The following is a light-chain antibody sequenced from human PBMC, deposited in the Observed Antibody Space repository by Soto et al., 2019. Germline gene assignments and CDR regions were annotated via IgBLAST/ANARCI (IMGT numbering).Light chain of an antibody. CDR1: SSNIGNHY. Sequence: QAVLTQPPSVSAAPGQKVTISCSGSSSNIGNHYVSWYQQLPGTAPKLLIYDNNKRPSGIPDRFSGSKSGTSATLGITGLKTGDEADYYCRPWDSSLSAGVFGTGTKVTV. CDR2: DNN. V-gene: IGLV1-51*01. CDR3: RPWDSSLSAGV. J-gene: IGLJ1*01.